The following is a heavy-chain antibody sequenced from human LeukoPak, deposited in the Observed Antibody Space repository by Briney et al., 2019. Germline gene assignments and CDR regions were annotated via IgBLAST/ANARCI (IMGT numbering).Heavy chain of an antibody. CDR3: AKDMTYPNLDSSSWYDS. J-gene: IGHJ5*01. CDR2: ISWNSGSI. V-gene: IGHV3-9*01. D-gene: IGHD6-13*01. CDR1: GFTFDDYA. Sequence: PGGSLRLSCAASGFTFDDYAMHWVRQAPGKGLEWVSGISWNSGSIGYADSVKGRFTISRDNAKNSLYLQMNSLRAEDTALYYCAKDMTYPNLDSSSWYDSWGQGTLVTVSS.